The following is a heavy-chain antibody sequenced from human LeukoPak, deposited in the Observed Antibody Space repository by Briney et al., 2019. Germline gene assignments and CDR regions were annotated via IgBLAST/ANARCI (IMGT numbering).Heavy chain of an antibody. CDR3: ARDATAEDVIPFTESTKYYYYYGMDV. CDR2: IYSGGST. CDR1: GFTVSSNY. Sequence: GGSLRLSCAASGFTVSSNYMSWVRQAPGKGLEWVSVIYSGGSTYYADSVKGRFTISRDNSKNTLYLQMNSLRAEDTAVYYCARDATAEDVIPFTESTKYYYYYGMDVWGQGTMVTVSS. J-gene: IGHJ6*02. V-gene: IGHV3-53*01. D-gene: IGHD3-16*02.